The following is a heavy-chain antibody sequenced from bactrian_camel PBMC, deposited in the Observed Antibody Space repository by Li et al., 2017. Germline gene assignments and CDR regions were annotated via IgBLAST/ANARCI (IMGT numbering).Heavy chain of an antibody. J-gene: IGHJ4*01. CDR3: TTAAVGRVPAE. CDR2: RKTIKGDR. CDR1: GFAADMYD. Sequence: DVQLVESGGAFVHPGGSLTLSCAASGFAADMYDMNWVRQAPGKGLEWVSTRKTIKGDRYYADSVKGRFTISRDDGRNTLYLQLAGLKTEDTAMYYCTTAAVGRVPAEWGRGTQVTVS. V-gene: IGHV3S40*01. D-gene: IGHD5*01.